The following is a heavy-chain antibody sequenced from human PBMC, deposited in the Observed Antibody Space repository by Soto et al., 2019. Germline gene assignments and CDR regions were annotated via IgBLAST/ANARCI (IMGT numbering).Heavy chain of an antibody. D-gene: IGHD3-10*01. CDR3: ILRGVAQDFDF. Sequence: QVLVVQSGAEVKTPGSSVRVSCKASGGPFSSHSITWVRQAPGQGLEWMGRFIPILDRTNHAQRFQGRVTFTADTSTSTAYLDLSDLRSQDTALYYCILRGVAQDFDFWGQGTQVTVSS. CDR2: FIPILDRT. V-gene: IGHV1-69*04. CDR1: GGPFSSHS. J-gene: IGHJ4*02.